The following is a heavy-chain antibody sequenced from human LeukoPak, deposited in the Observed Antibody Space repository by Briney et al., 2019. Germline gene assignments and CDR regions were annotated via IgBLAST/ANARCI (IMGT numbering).Heavy chain of an antibody. CDR2: ISYDGSNK. CDR3: AKDQGIVVVPAANFDY. V-gene: IGHV3-30-3*01. J-gene: IGHJ4*02. Sequence: GGSLRLSCAASGFTFSSYAMHWVRQAPGKGLEWVAVISYDGSNKYYADSVKGRFTISRDNSKNTLYLQMNSLRAEDTAVYYCAKDQGIVVVPAANFDYWGQGTLVTVSS. CDR1: GFTFSSYA. D-gene: IGHD2-2*01.